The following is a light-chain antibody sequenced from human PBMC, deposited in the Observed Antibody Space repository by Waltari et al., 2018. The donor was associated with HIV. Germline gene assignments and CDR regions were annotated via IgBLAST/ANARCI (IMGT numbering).Light chain of an antibody. CDR2: DVT. CDR3: CSYAGRNTLL. J-gene: IGLJ2*01. CDR1: SRAVGCFDY. V-gene: IGLV2-11*01. Sequence: QSALTQPRPVSGSPGPAVTISCTVTSRAVGCFDYVSWYQQYPGRAPNLMIYDVTNRPSGVPDRFSGSKSGNTASLTISGLQAEDEADYYCCSYAGRNTLLFGGGTTLTVL.